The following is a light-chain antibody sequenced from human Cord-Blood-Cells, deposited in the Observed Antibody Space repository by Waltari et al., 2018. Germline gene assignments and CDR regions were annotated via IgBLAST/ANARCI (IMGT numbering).Light chain of an antibody. J-gene: IGKJ1*01. Sequence: IQMTQSPSSLSASVGDRVTITCRASQSISSYLNWYQQKPGKAPKLLIYAASSLQSGVPSRFSGSGSGTDFTLTISSLHPEDFATYYCQQSYSTPTFGQGTKVEIK. V-gene: IGKV1-39*01. CDR2: AAS. CDR1: QSISSY. CDR3: QQSYSTPT.